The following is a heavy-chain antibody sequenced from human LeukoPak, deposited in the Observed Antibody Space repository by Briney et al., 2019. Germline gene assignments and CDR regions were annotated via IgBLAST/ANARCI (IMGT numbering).Heavy chain of an antibody. J-gene: IGHJ4*02. CDR1: GFTSDSYE. CDR3: ASLVTDS. Sequence: GGSLRLSCAASGFTSDSYEMNWVRQAPGKGLEWVSYISGSGSTIYYADSVKGRFTISRDNANNSLYLQMDSLRAEDTAVYYCASLVTDSWGQGTLVTVSS. V-gene: IGHV3-48*03. D-gene: IGHD1-26*01. CDR2: ISGSGSTI.